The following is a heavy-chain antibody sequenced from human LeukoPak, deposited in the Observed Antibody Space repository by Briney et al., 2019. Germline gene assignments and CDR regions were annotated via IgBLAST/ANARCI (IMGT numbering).Heavy chain of an antibody. J-gene: IGHJ4*02. CDR1: GYTFTSSG. D-gene: IGHD1-26*01. V-gene: IGHV1-18*01. CDR3: TSGCLSGSSRDY. CDR2: ISAYNGNT. Sequence: ASVKVSCKPSGYTFTSSGISWLRQAPGQGLEWMGWISAYNGNTNYAQKLQGRVTMTTDTSTSTAYMELRSLRSDDTALYCCTSGCLSGSSRDYWGQGTLLTVSS.